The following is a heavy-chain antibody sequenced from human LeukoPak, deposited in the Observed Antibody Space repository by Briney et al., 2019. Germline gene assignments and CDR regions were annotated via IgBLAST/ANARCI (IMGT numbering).Heavy chain of an antibody. CDR1: GGSISSYY. CDR3: ARGGGYSGYDFGY. Sequence: KASETLSLTCTVSGGSISSYYWSWIRQPPGKGLEWIGYIYYSGSTNYNPSLKSRVTISVDTSKNQFSLNLSSVTAADTAVYYCARGGGYSGYDFGYWGQGTLVTASS. D-gene: IGHD5-12*01. V-gene: IGHV4-59*01. CDR2: IYYSGST. J-gene: IGHJ4*02.